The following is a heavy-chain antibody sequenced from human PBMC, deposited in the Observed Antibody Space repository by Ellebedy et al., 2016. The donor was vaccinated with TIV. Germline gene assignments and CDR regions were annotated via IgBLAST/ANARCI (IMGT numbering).Heavy chain of an antibody. V-gene: IGHV1-46*01. D-gene: IGHD6-6*01. Sequence: ASVKVSCXASGYTFTSYYLHWVRQAPGQRLEWTGIINPSDGDTRYAQKFQGRVTMTRDTSTSRVYMGLSSLRSDDAAVYYCARTPRIAARYPYEYWGQGTLVTVSS. CDR1: GYTFTSYY. J-gene: IGHJ4*02. CDR2: INPSDGDT. CDR3: ARTPRIAARYPYEY.